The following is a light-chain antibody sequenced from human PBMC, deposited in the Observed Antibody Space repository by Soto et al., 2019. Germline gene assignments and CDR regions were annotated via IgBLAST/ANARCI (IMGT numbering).Light chain of an antibody. CDR3: QEYNGNSGLT. J-gene: IGKJ4*01. CDR2: SAS. V-gene: IGKV1-5*03. Sequence: DIQMTQSPSTLSASVGDRVTITCRASQNILSWLAWYQQKPGKAPELLIYSASGLESGVPSRFSGSGSGTEFTLTISSLQPDDFATYYCQEYNGNSGLTFGGGTKVEIK. CDR1: QNILSW.